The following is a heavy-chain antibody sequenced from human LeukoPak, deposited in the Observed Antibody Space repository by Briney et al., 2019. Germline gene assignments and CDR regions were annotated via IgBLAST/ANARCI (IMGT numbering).Heavy chain of an antibody. V-gene: IGHV4-4*02. CDR2: IYHSGST. CDR1: GGSISSSNW. Sequence: SETLSLTCAVSGGSISSSNWWSWVRQPPGKGLEWIGYIYHSGSTYYNPSLKSRVAISVDRSKNQFSLKLSSVTAADTAVYYCARGLGDSSGYYDYWGQGTLVTVSS. D-gene: IGHD3-22*01. J-gene: IGHJ4*02. CDR3: ARGLGDSSGYYDY.